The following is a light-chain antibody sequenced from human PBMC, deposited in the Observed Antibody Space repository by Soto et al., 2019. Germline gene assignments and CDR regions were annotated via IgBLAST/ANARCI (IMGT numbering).Light chain of an antibody. CDR3: QSYDNTLSARYV. V-gene: IGLV1-40*01. J-gene: IGLJ1*01. Sequence: QSVLTQPPSVSGAPGQRVTISCSGSSSNLGAGYDVQWYRQFPGTAPKLLIYANSVRPSGVPDRFSGSKSGTSASLAITGLQAEDEADYYCQSYDNTLSARYVFGTGTKVTVL. CDR2: ANS. CDR1: SSNLGAGYD.